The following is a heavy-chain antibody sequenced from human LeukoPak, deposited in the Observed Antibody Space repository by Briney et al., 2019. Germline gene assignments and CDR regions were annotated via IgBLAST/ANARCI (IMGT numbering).Heavy chain of an antibody. CDR1: GFTFGSYG. Sequence: PGGSLRLSCAASGFTFGSYGMSWVRQAPGKGLEWVGRIKSKTDGGTTDYAAPVKGRFTISRDDSKNTLYLQMNSLKTEDTAVYYCTTEVPAATEGWFDPWGQGTLVTVSS. CDR2: IKSKTDGGTT. CDR3: TTEVPAATEGWFDP. D-gene: IGHD2-2*01. J-gene: IGHJ5*02. V-gene: IGHV3-15*01.